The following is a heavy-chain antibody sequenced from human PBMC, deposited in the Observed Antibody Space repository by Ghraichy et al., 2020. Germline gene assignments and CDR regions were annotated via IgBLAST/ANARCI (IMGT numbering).Heavy chain of an antibody. CDR3: ARGTTGDYRAMDV. J-gene: IGHJ6*02. D-gene: IGHD4-17*01. CDR1: GYTFINYG. CDR2: ISAYNGNT. Sequence: ASVKVSCKASGYTFINYGISWVRQAPGQGLEWMGWISAYNGNTNYAQKLQGRVTMTTETSTSTAYMELRSLRSDDTAVYYCARGTTGDYRAMDVWGQGTTVTVSS. V-gene: IGHV1-18*01.